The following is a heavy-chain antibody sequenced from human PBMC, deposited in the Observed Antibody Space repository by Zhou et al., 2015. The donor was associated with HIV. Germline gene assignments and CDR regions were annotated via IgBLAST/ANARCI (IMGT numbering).Heavy chain of an antibody. D-gene: IGHD3-3*01. J-gene: IGHJ4*02. CDR3: ARDRSLD. Sequence: QVQLVQSGAEVKKPGSSVKVSCKASGGTFNKHGISWVRQAPGQGLEWVGGINPLSGTTTYAQKFLDRVTITADESTSTVYLDLTSLTSDDTAVYYCARDRSLDWGQGTLLTVSP. CDR1: GGTFNKHG. V-gene: IGHV1-69*01. CDR2: INPLSGTT.